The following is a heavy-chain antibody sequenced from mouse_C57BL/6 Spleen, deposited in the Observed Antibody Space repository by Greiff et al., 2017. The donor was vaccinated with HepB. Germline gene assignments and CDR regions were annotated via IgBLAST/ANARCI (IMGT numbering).Heavy chain of an antibody. CDR3: AKSGTAQAHFDY. CDR1: GYTFTSYW. V-gene: IGHV1-53*01. J-gene: IGHJ2*01. Sequence: QVQLQQPGTELVKPGASVKLSCKASGYTFTSYWMHWVKQRPGQGLEWIGNINPSNGGTNYNEKFKSKATLTVDKSSSTAYMQLSSLTSEDSAVYCWAKSGTAQAHFDYWGQGTTLAVAS. D-gene: IGHD3-2*02. CDR2: INPSNGGT.